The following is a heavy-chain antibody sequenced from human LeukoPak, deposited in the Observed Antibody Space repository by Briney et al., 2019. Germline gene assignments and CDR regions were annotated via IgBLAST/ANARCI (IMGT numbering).Heavy chain of an antibody. Sequence: SETLSLTCTVSGGSISSYYWSWIRQPAGKGLEWIGRIYTSGSTNYNPSLKSRVTMSVDTSKNQFSLKLSSVTAADTAVYYCARAPYDYVWGSYRYRAFDIWGQGTMVTVSS. D-gene: IGHD3-16*02. CDR3: ARAPYDYVWGSYRYRAFDI. V-gene: IGHV4-4*07. CDR2: IYTSGST. J-gene: IGHJ3*02. CDR1: GGSISSYY.